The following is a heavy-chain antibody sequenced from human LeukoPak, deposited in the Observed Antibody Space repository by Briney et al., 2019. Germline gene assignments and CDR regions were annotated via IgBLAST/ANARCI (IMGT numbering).Heavy chain of an antibody. V-gene: IGHV1-46*01. Sequence: ASVKVSCKASGYTFTSYYMHWVRQAPGQGLEWMGIINPSGGSTSYAQKFQGRVTMTRDTSTSTVYMGLSSLRSEDTAVYYCARDSGITMIVGSVDFDYWGQGTLVTVSS. D-gene: IGHD3-22*01. CDR1: GYTFTSYY. CDR2: INPSGGST. J-gene: IGHJ4*02. CDR3: ARDSGITMIVGSVDFDY.